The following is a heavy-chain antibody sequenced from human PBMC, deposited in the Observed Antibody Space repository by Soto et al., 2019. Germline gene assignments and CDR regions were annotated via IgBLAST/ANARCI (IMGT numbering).Heavy chain of an antibody. CDR1: GYTFTSYY. Sequence: ASVKVSCKASGYTFTSYYMHWVRQAPGQGLEWMGIINPSGGSTSYAQKFQGRVTMTRDTSTSTVYMELSSLRSEDTAVYYCATHIAAAGHYYYYGMDVWGQGTTVTLSS. CDR3: ATHIAAAGHYYYYGMDV. V-gene: IGHV1-46*01. CDR2: INPSGGST. J-gene: IGHJ6*02. D-gene: IGHD6-13*01.